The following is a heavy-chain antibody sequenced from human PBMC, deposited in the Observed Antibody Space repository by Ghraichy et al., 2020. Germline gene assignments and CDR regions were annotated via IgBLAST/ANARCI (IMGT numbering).Heavy chain of an antibody. CDR1: GGSISSSNYY. D-gene: IGHD4-23*01. J-gene: IGHJ4*02. V-gene: IGHV4-39*01. Sequence: SQTLSLTCTVSGGSISSSNYYWGWIRQPPGKGLEWIGSMYYSGSTYYNPSLKSRVTMSIDTSKNQFSLRLSSVTAADTAVYYCARQETTVVNPDYWGQGTLVTVSS. CDR2: MYYSGST. CDR3: ARQETTVVNPDY.